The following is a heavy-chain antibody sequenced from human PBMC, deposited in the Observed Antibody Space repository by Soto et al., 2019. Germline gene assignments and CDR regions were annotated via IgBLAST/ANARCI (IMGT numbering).Heavy chain of an antibody. D-gene: IGHD2-15*01. CDR2: IYYSGST. CDR1: GGSVSSGSYY. CDR3: ARLKTRFDCFDN. V-gene: IGHV4-61*01. Sequence: PSETLSLTCTVSGGSVSSGSYYWSWIRQPPGKGLEWIGYIYYSGSTNYNPSLKSRVTISVDTSKNQFSLKLSSVTAADTAVYYCARLKTRFDCFDNWGQGTLVTVSS. J-gene: IGHJ4*02.